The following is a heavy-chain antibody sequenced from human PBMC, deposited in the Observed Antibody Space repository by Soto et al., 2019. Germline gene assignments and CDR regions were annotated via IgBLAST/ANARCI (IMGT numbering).Heavy chain of an antibody. CDR3: ATDKFGAGRVGVHS. Sequence: QVQLVQSGAEVKKPGASLRVSCETSGDTSTIYTITWVRQAPGQGLQWMGRIVPLLRITNYAQEFQGRLTITADSSTSSAHLELASLTSEDTAVYYCATDKFGAGRVGVHSWGQGTLVIVYS. CDR2: IVPLLRIT. J-gene: IGHJ5*02. D-gene: IGHD3-10*01. CDR1: GDTSTIYT. V-gene: IGHV1-69*08.